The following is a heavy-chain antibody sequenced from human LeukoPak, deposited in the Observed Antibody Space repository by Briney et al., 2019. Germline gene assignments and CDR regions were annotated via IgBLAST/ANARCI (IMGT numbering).Heavy chain of an antibody. V-gene: IGHV1-18*01. CDR2: ISAYNGNT. CDR1: GYTFTSYG. D-gene: IGHD3-3*01. Sequence: ASVKVSCKASGYTFTSYGISWVRQAPGQGLEWMGWISAYNGNTNYAQKLQGRVTMTTDTSTSTAYMELRSLRSDDTAVYYCARDKYDFWRGLIDYWGQGTLVTVSS. CDR3: ARDKYDFWRGLIDY. J-gene: IGHJ4*02.